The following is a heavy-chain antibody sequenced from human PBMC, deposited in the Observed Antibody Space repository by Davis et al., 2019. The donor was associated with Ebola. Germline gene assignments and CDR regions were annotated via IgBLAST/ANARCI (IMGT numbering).Heavy chain of an antibody. V-gene: IGHV3-23*01. D-gene: IGHD3-9*01. J-gene: IGHJ4*02. CDR3: ARLDEDDYLTGPDY. CDR1: GFTLNNHA. Sequence: GESLKISCAGSGFTLNNHAMSWVRQAPGKGLEWVSSISGSGFITYYADSVKGRFTISRDNSKNTLYLQMNSLRAEDTAVYYCARLDEDDYLTGPDYWGQGTLVTVSS. CDR2: ISGSGFIT.